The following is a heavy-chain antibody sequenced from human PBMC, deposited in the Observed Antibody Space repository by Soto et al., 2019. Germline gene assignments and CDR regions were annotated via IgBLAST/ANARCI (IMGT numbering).Heavy chain of an antibody. Sequence: PGGSLRLSCAASGFTFNIYAINWVRQAPGKGLEWVSAISVSVDSTHYADSVKGRFTISRDNYKNTVYLEMNSLRAEDTAVYYCAKVSTPEQGNYFDYWGQGTLVTVSS. CDR1: GFTFNIYA. J-gene: IGHJ4*02. D-gene: IGHD1-26*01. V-gene: IGHV3-23*01. CDR2: ISVSVDST. CDR3: AKVSTPEQGNYFDY.